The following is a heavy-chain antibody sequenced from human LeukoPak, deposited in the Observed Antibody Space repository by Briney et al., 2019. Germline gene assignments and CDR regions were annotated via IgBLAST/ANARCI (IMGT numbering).Heavy chain of an antibody. CDR3: ARDRPTYSNPWLFDY. D-gene: IGHD6-13*01. Sequence: PGGSLRLSCAASGFTFSNYYMSWIRQAPGKGLEWVSCISSSGSIIYHADSVKGRFTISRDSAKNSLYLQMDSLRAEDTAVYYCARDRPTYSNPWLFDYWGQGTLVTVSS. J-gene: IGHJ4*02. V-gene: IGHV3-11*01. CDR2: ISSSGSII. CDR1: GFTFSNYY.